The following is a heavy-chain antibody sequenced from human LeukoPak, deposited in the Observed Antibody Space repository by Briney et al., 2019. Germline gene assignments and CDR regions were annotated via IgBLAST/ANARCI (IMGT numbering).Heavy chain of an antibody. J-gene: IGHJ4*02. V-gene: IGHV4-31*03. CDR3: ARLYYDSSGYYYGY. D-gene: IGHD3-22*01. CDR1: GGSISSGGYY. CDR2: IYYSGST. Sequence: SETLSLTCTVSGGSISSGGYYWSWIRQHPGKGLEWIGYIYYSGSTYYNPSLKSRVTISVDTSKNQFSLKLSSVTAADTAVYYCARLYYDSSGYYYGYWGQGTLVTVSS.